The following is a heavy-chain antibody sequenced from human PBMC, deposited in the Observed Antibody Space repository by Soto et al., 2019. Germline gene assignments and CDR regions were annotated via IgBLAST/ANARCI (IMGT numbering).Heavy chain of an antibody. CDR3: ARGLYSYGDFDY. D-gene: IGHD5-18*01. CDR1: GGSISSYY. Sequence: SETLSLTCTVSGGSISSYYWSWIRQPPGKGLEWIGYIYYSGSTNYNPSLKSRVTISVDTSKNQFSLKLSSVTAADTAVYYCARGLYSYGDFDYWGQGTLVTVSS. V-gene: IGHV4-59*01. CDR2: IYYSGST. J-gene: IGHJ4*02.